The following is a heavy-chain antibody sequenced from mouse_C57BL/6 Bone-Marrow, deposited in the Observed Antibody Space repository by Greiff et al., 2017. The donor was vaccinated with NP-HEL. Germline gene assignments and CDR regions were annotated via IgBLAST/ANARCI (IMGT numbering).Heavy chain of an antibody. J-gene: IGHJ2*01. D-gene: IGHD1-1*01. CDR1: GYSFTDYN. Sequence: VQLKQSGPELVKPGASVKISCKASGYSFTDYNMNWVKQSNGKSLEWIGVINPNYGTTSYIQKFKGKATLTVDQSSSTAYMQLNSLTSEDSAVYYCANHYYGSSPHFDYWGQGTTLTVAS. CDR2: INPNYGTT. CDR3: ANHYYGSSPHFDY. V-gene: IGHV1-39*01.